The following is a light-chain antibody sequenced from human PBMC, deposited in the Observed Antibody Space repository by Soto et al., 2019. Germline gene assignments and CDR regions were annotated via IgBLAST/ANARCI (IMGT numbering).Light chain of an antibody. Sequence: DIQMTQSPSSVSASVGDRVTITCRASQGISSWLAWYQQRPGKAPKLLIYAASSLQSGVPSRFSGSGSGTDFTLTISLQPEDFATYCCQQANSFPITFGQGTRLEI. CDR1: QGISSW. CDR2: AAS. CDR3: QQANSFPIT. V-gene: IGKV1-12*01. J-gene: IGKJ5*01.